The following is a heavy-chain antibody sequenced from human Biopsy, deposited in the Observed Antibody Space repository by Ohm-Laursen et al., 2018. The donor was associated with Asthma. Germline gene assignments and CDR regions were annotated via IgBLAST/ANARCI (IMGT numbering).Heavy chain of an antibody. D-gene: IGHD3-10*01. CDR3: ARAVDYSHYYGIDV. J-gene: IGHJ6*02. V-gene: IGHV1-18*01. CDR2: ISVYNGNT. Sequence: SVKVSCNVSGYTFNSAGITWVRQAPGQGLEWMGWISVYNGNTKVAQKLQDRVTMITDTSTSTAYMELRSLRSDDTTVYFCARAVDYSHYYGIDVWGQGTTVTVS. CDR1: GYTFNSAG.